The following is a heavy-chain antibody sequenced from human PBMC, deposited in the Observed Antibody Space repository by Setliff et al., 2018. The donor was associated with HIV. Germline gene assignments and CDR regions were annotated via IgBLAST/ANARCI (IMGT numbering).Heavy chain of an antibody. D-gene: IGHD3-22*01. CDR1: GGSISSGDYS. Sequence: SETLSLTCTVSGGSISSGDYSLSWIRQAPGKGLEWIGYIYYSGSTYYNPSLKSRVTISVDTSKNQFSLMLSSVTAADTAVYYCARLGDYDSSGYSWFDYWGQGTLVTVSS. CDR2: IYYSGST. V-gene: IGHV4-61*08. J-gene: IGHJ4*02. CDR3: ARLGDYDSSGYSWFDY.